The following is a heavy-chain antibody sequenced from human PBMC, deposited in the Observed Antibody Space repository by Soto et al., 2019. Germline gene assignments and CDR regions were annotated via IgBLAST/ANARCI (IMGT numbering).Heavy chain of an antibody. CDR1: GGSISSSNW. CDR3: ARFADNSRFPYFDY. D-gene: IGHD3-10*01. CDR2: IYQSGRT. J-gene: IGHJ4*02. V-gene: IGHV4-4*02. Sequence: SETLSLTCAVSGGSISSSNWWSWVRQPPGKGLEWIGEIYQSGRTKYNPYLKSRGNISVDKYKTQFSQKLTSVTAADTAMYYCARFADNSRFPYFDYWGQGTLVTVS.